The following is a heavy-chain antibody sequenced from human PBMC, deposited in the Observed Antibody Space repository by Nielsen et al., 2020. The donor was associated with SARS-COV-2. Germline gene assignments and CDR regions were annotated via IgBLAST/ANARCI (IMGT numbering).Heavy chain of an antibody. J-gene: IGHJ4*02. CDR3: ARSLGGGWYDY. CDR1: GGSISRYY. V-gene: IGHV4-59*01. CDR2: IYYSGST. D-gene: IGHD6-19*01. Sequence: SETLSLTFTVPGGSISRYYWSWIRQPPGKGLEWIGYIYYSGSTNYNPSLKSRVTISVDTSKNQFSLKLSSVTAADTAVYYCARSLGGGWYDYWGQGTLVTVSS.